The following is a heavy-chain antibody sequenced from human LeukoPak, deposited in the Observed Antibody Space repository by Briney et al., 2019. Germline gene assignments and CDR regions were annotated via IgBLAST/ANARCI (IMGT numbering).Heavy chain of an antibody. V-gene: IGHV4-4*07. CDR1: GGSISSYY. CDR3: ARGGGAYYDYVWGSYGGTFDI. J-gene: IGHJ3*02. CDR2: IYTSGST. D-gene: IGHD3-16*01. Sequence: SETLSLTCTVSGGSISSYYWSWIRQPAGKGLEWIGRIYTSGSTNYNPSLKSRVTISVDTSKNQFSLKLSSVTAADTAVYYCARGGGAYYDYVWGSYGGTFDIWGQGTMVTVSS.